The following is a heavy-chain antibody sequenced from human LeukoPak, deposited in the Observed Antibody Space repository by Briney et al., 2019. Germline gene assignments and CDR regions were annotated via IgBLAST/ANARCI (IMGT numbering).Heavy chain of an antibody. V-gene: IGHV3-30*18. CDR1: GFTFSTYG. Sequence: PGGSLRLSCAASGFTFSTYGMHWVRQAPGKGLEWVAVISYDGSNKYYADSVKGRFTISRDDSNNTLYLQMNSLRPEDTAVYYCAKVLSSSWFYFDYWGQGTLVTVSS. CDR2: ISYDGSNK. D-gene: IGHD6-13*01. CDR3: AKVLSSSWFYFDY. J-gene: IGHJ4*02.